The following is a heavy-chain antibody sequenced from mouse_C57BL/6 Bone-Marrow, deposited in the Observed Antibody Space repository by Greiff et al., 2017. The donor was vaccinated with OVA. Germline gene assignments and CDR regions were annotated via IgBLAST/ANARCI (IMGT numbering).Heavy chain of an antibody. J-gene: IGHJ1*03. D-gene: IGHD1-1*01. V-gene: IGHV5-17*01. CDR2: ISSGSSTI. CDR1: GFTFSDYG. CDR3: ATYYYGSSFWYYDV. Sequence: EVKLVESGGGLVKPGGSLKLSCAASGFTFSDYGMHWVRQAPEKGLEWVAYISSGSSTISYADTVKGRFTISRDNAKNTLFLQMTSLRSEDTAMYYCATYYYGSSFWYYDVWGTGTTVTVSS.